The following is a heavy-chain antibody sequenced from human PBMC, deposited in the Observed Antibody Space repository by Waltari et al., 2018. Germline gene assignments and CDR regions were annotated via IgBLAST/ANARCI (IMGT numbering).Heavy chain of an antibody. CDR3: ARGGSYGDYRSFDY. CDR2: IYYSGST. D-gene: IGHD4-17*01. J-gene: IGHJ4*02. V-gene: IGHV4-59*01. Sequence: QVQLQESGPGLVKPSETLSLTCTVSGGSISSYYWSWSLPPPGKGLEWIGYIYYSGSTNYNPSLKSRVTISVDTSKNQFSLKLSSVTAADTAVYYCARGGSYGDYRSFDYWGQGTLVTVSS. CDR1: GGSISSYY.